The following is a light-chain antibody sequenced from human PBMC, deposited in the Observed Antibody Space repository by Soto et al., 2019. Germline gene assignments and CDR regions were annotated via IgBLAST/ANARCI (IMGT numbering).Light chain of an antibody. J-gene: IGLJ1*01. CDR2: DVS. V-gene: IGLV2-14*03. CDR1: SNDVGGYNS. CDR3: TSYTSTTTLV. Sequence: QSVLTQPASVSGSPGQSIAISCTGTSNDVGGYNSVSWYQHHPGKAPKPMIYDVSYRPSGVSDRCSGSKSGYTASLTISGLQAEDEADYYCTSYTSTTTLVFGTGTKVTVL.